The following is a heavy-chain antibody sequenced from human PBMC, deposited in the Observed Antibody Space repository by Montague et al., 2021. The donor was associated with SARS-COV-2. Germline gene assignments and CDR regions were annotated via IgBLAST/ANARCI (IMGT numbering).Heavy chain of an antibody. V-gene: IGHV4-59*08. J-gene: IGHJ4*02. CDR1: GSSISSSY. Sequence: SXTLSLTCTVSGSSISSSYWTWIRQPPGKGLEWIGYIYYSGSTSYNPSLKSRVTMSVDTSKNQFSLKLSSVTAADTAVYYCARSSGSYSTFDFWGQGTLVTVS. CDR2: IYYSGST. D-gene: IGHD3-10*01. CDR3: ARSSGSYSTFDF.